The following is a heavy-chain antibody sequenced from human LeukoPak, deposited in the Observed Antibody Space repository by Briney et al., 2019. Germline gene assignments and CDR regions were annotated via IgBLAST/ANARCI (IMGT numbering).Heavy chain of an antibody. CDR2: ISSSSSYI. CDR3: AKPIFSTYYYGSGSYYNEDYYGMDV. Sequence: GGSLRLSCAASGFTFSSYSMNWVRQAPGKGLEWVSSISSSSSYIYYADSVKGRFTISRDNAKNSLYLQMNSLRAEDTAVYYCAKPIFSTYYYGSGSYYNEDYYGMDVWGQGTTVTVSS. V-gene: IGHV3-21*01. D-gene: IGHD3-10*01. J-gene: IGHJ6*02. CDR1: GFTFSSYS.